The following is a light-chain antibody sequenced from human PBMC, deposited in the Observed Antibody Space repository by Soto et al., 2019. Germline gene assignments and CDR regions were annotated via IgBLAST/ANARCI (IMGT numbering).Light chain of an antibody. Sequence: QSVLTQPPPLSGSPGQSVAISCTGTSRDVGNYNRVSWYQQPPGTAPKLMIYEVSNLPSGVPDRFSGSKSGNTASLTISGLQAEDEADYYCCSYTTSSTYIFGTGTKVTVL. CDR3: CSYTTSSTYI. CDR1: SRDVGNYNR. V-gene: IGLV2-18*02. J-gene: IGLJ1*01. CDR2: EVS.